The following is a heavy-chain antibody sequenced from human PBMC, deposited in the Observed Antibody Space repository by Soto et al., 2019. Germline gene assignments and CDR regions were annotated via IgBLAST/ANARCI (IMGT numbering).Heavy chain of an antibody. CDR3: ARERSAAGTGWFDP. J-gene: IGHJ5*02. CDR1: GYTFTSYD. D-gene: IGHD6-13*01. V-gene: IGHV1-8*01. CDR2: MNPNSGNT. Sequence: QVQLVQSGAEVKKPGASVKVSCKASGYTFTSYDINWVRQATGQGLEWMGWMNPNSGNTGYAQKLQGRVTLTRNTSISTAYMELRSLRSEDTAVYYCARERSAAGTGWFDPWGQGTLVTVSS.